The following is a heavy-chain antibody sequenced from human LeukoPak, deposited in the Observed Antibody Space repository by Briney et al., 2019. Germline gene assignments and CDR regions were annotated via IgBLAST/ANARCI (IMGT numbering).Heavy chain of an antibody. D-gene: IGHD3-22*01. V-gene: IGHV1-2*02. Sequence: GASVKVSCKASGYTFADYYIHWVRQAPGQGLEWVGWMNPNSGDTNYARSFQGRVTMTRDTSISTAYMELSRLRFDDTAVYYCARAGVWDYSDSSGYHNAAFDIWGQGTMVTVSS. CDR1: GYTFADYY. CDR3: ARAGVWDYSDSSGYHNAAFDI. CDR2: MNPNSGDT. J-gene: IGHJ3*02.